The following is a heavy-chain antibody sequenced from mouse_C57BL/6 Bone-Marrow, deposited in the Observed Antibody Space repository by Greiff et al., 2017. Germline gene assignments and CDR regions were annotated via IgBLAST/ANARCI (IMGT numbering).Heavy chain of an antibody. CDR3: ARGRGYSSFAY. D-gene: IGHD3-1*01. CDR2: ISDGGSYT. Sequence: EVKLMESGGGLVKPGGSLKLSCAASGFTFSSYAMSWVRQTPEKRLEWVATISDGGSYTYYPDNVKGRFTISRDNAKNNLYLQMSHLKSEDTAMYYCARGRGYSSFAYWGQGTLVTVSA. CDR1: GFTFSSYA. J-gene: IGHJ3*01. V-gene: IGHV5-4*03.